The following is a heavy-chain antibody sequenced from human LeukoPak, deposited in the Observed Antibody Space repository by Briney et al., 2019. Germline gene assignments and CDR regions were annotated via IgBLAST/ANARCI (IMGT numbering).Heavy chain of an antibody. CDR1: GFTFSSYA. CDR3: ARDLTALDYDFWSGLGAYNWFDP. J-gene: IGHJ5*02. CDR2: IKQDGSEK. D-gene: IGHD3-3*01. V-gene: IGHV3-7*01. Sequence: TGGSLRLSCAASGFTFSSYAMSWVRQAPGKGLEWVANIKQDGSEKYYVDSVKGRFTISRDNAKNSLYLQMNSLRAEDTAVYYCARDLTALDYDFWSGLGAYNWFDPWGQGTLVTVSS.